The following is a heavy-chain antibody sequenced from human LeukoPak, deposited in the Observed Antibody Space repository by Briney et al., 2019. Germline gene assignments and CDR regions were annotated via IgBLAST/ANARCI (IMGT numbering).Heavy chain of an antibody. CDR3: ARAPRRYGSFDF. D-gene: IGHD5-18*01. V-gene: IGHV4-61*02. Sequence: KPSQTLPLTCTISGGSINRVTYLWNWIRQSADKGLEWIGRIYSSGSTNYNPSLKSRVTISVQTSKNQFSIQVNAVTAADTAVYYCARAPRRYGSFDFWGQGILVTVSS. CDR1: GGSINRVTYL. CDR2: IYSSGST. J-gene: IGHJ4*02.